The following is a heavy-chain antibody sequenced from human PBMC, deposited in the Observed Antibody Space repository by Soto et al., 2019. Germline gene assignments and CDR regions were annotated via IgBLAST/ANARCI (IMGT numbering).Heavy chain of an antibody. J-gene: IGHJ5*02. V-gene: IGHV3-53*01. CDR3: ARELGGSWYNWFDP. CDR1: GFTVSSNP. CDR2: LHSDVST. D-gene: IGHD2-15*01. Sequence: GGSLRLSCAVSGFTVSSNPITWVRQAPGQGLEWVSVLHSDVSTYYVDSVKGRFVISRDNSKNTVYLQMNSLRAEDAAIYYCARELGGSWYNWFDPWGQGTLVTVSS.